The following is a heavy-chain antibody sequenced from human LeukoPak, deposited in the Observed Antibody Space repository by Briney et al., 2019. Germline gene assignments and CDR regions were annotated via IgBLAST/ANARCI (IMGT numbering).Heavy chain of an antibody. CDR1: GFTFSSYSMN. V-gene: IGHV4-39*01. CDR3: ARHWYSSSWYGGY. CDR2: IYYSGST. Sequence: GSLRLSCAASGFTFSSYSMNWVRQPPGKGLEWIGSIYYSGSTYYNPSLKSRVTISVDTSKNQFSLKLSSVTAADTAVYYCARHWYSSSWYGGYWGQGTLVTVSS. J-gene: IGHJ4*02. D-gene: IGHD6-13*01.